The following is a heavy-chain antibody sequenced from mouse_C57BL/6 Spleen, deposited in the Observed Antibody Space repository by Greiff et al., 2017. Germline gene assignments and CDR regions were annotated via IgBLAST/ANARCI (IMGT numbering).Heavy chain of an antibody. CDR2: ISDGGSYT. CDR1: GFTFSSYA. D-gene: IGHD2-3*01. CDR3: ARGAYDGYFFDY. Sequence: EVKLMESGGGLVKPGGSLKLSCAASGFTFSSYAMSWVRQTPEKRLEWVATISDGGSYTYYPDNVKGRFTISRDNAKNNLYLQMSHLKSEDTAMYYCARGAYDGYFFDYWGQGTTLTVSS. V-gene: IGHV5-4*03. J-gene: IGHJ2*01.